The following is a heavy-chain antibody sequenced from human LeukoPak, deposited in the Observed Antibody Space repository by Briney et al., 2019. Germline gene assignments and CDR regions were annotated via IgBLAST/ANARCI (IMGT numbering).Heavy chain of an antibody. CDR2: INHSGST. CDR1: GGSFSGYY. CDR3: ARVPPGY. V-gene: IGHV4-34*01. Sequence: PSETLSLTCAVYGGSFSGYYWSWIRQPPGKGLEWIGEINHSGSTNYNPSHKSRVTISVDTSKNQFSLKLSSVTAADTAVYYCARVPPGYLGQGNLVTVSS. J-gene: IGHJ4*02.